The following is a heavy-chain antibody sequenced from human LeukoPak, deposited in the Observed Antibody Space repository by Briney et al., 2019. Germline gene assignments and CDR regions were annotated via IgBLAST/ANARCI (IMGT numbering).Heavy chain of an antibody. Sequence: SETLSLTCTVSGYSISSGYFWGWIRQPPGKGLEWIGEIYHSGSTYYTPSLKSRVAISIDTSKNQFSLKLSSVTAADTAVYYCARAYSSSWYFNWFDPWGQGTLVTVSS. V-gene: IGHV4-38-2*02. CDR1: GYSISSGYF. D-gene: IGHD6-13*01. J-gene: IGHJ5*02. CDR3: ARAYSSSWYFNWFDP. CDR2: IYHSGST.